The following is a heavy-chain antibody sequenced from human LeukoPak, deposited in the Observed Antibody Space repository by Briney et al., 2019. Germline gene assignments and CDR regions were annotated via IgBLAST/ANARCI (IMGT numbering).Heavy chain of an antibody. J-gene: IGHJ4*02. CDR1: VFTFSDYY. Sequence: PGGSLRLSCAASVFTFSDYYMSWLRQAPGKGLEWVSYISSSGSTIYYADSVKGRFTISRDNAKNSLYLQMNSLRAEDTAVYYCAREQPYGDYIGYWGQGTLVTVSS. CDR3: AREQPYGDYIGY. V-gene: IGHV3-11*04. D-gene: IGHD4-17*01. CDR2: ISSSGSTI.